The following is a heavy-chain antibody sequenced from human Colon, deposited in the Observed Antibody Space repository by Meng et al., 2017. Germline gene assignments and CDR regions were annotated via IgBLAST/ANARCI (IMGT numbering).Heavy chain of an antibody. CDR2: IGHSGIT. CDR3: VRSSGWVRTGFDP. CDR1: GGSISTSGYY. J-gene: IGHJ5*02. D-gene: IGHD6-19*01. Sequence: QPQLQESGPGLVKPSEALSLTSRVSGGSISTSGYYWGGIRQPPGKGLEWIGSIGHSGITYYTPSLKSRVTVSIDTSKSQFSLKLTSVTAADTAVYYCVRSSGWVRTGFDPWGQGTLVTVSS. V-gene: IGHV4-39*01.